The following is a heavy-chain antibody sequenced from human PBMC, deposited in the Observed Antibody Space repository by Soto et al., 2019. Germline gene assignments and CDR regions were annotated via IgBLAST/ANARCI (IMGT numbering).Heavy chain of an antibody. Sequence: PVGSLRLSCAASGFTLSSFTMNWVRQVPGKGLELVSSISSSSGYIYYADSVKGRFTISRDNAKNSLYLQMNSLRAEDTAVYYCARDLVPRGYSHGPGYWGQRTLVTVSS. D-gene: IGHD5-18*01. V-gene: IGHV3-21*01. CDR3: ARDLVPRGYSHGPGY. CDR2: ISSSSGYI. J-gene: IGHJ4*02. CDR1: GFTLSSFT.